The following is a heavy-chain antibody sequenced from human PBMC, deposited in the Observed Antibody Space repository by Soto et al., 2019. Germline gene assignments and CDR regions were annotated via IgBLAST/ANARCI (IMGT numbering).Heavy chain of an antibody. CDR2: INASNGNA. Sequence: ASVKVSCKASGYTFRAYPIYWVRQAPGQRLECMGWINASNGNARYSEKFEGRVTFTRDTSTTTAYMEFSSLRSEDTAVYFCARETDLTLVTTLEYWSQGTPVTVSS. J-gene: IGHJ4*02. CDR3: ARETDLTLVTTLEY. CDR1: GYTFRAYP. V-gene: IGHV1-3*01. D-gene: IGHD4-17*01.